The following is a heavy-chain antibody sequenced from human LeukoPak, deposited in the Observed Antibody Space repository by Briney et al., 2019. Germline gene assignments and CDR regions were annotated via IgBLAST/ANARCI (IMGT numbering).Heavy chain of an antibody. D-gene: IGHD2-2*01. CDR1: GGSISSYN. CDR3: ARRPGGYCSSTSCSPKTNWFDP. Sequence: ASETLSLTCTVSGGSISSYNWSWIRQPPGKGLEWIGCIYYSGSTNYNPSPKSRVTISVDTSKNQFSLKLSSVTAADTAVYYCARRPGGYCSSTSCSPKTNWFDPWGQGTLVTVSS. CDR2: IYYSGST. J-gene: IGHJ5*02. V-gene: IGHV4-59*12.